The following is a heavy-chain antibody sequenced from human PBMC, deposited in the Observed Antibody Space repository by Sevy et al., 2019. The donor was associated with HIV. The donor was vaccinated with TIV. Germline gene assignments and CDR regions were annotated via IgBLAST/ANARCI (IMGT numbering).Heavy chain of an antibody. CDR1: GFTFSNAW. CDR3: TTDSKKRRLSALLDY. CDR2: IKSKTDGGTT. J-gene: IGHJ4*02. V-gene: IGHV3-15*01. D-gene: IGHD6-25*01. Sequence: GGSLRLSCAASGFTFSNAWMSWVRQAPGKGLEWVGRIKSKTDGGTTDYAATVKGRFTIPRDDSKNTLYLQMNSLKTDETAIYYCTTDSKKRRLSALLDYWGQGTLVTVSS.